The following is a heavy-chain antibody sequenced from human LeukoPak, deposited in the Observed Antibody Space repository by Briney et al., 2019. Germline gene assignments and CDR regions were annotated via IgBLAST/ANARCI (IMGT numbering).Heavy chain of an antibody. Sequence: SETLSLTCTVSGGSISSYYWSWIRQPPGKGLEWIGYIYYSGSTYYNPSLKSRVTISVDTSKNQFSLKLSSVTAADTAVYYCAIGGSDYWGQGTLVTVSS. CDR2: IYYSGST. D-gene: IGHD3-10*01. V-gene: IGHV4-59*04. CDR1: GGSISSYY. CDR3: AIGGSDY. J-gene: IGHJ4*02.